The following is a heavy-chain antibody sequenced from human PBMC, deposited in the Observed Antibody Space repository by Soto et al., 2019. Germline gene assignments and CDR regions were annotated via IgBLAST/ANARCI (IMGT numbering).Heavy chain of an antibody. CDR2: INVGNGNT. D-gene: IGHD1-20*01. J-gene: IGHJ4*02. Sequence: ASVKVSCKASGYTFTDYAIHWVRQAPGQGLEWMGWINVGNGNTGYSRKFQGRVTNARDKSASTAYIEVTSLTSEDTAIYYCAREGAHNTPLDHWGQGTLVTVSS. CDR3: AREGAHNTPLDH. V-gene: IGHV1-3*01. CDR1: GYTFTDYA.